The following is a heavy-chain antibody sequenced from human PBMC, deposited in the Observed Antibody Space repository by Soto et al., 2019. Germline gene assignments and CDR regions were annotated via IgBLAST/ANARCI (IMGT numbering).Heavy chain of an antibody. CDR1: GGTFSSYA. CDR3: ARVAHSYGYVRGTFDY. Sequence: QVQLVQSGAEVKKPGSSVKVSCKASGGTFSSYAISWVRQAPGQGLEWMGGIIPICGTANYAQKFQGRVTITADESTSTAYMELSSLRSEDTAVYYCARVAHSYGYVRGTFDYWGQGTLVTVSS. D-gene: IGHD5-18*01. J-gene: IGHJ4*02. V-gene: IGHV1-69*01. CDR2: IIPICGTA.